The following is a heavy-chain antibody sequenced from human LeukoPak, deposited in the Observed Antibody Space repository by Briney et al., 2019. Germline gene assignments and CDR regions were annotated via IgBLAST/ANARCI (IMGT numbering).Heavy chain of an antibody. V-gene: IGHV4-34*01. CDR2: INHSGST. CDR3: ARAAGVLRFLEWLPLYYFDY. D-gene: IGHD3-3*01. CDR1: GGSFSGYY. Sequence: SETLSLTCAVYGGSFSGYYWSWIRQPPGEGLEWIGEINHSGSTNYNPSLESRVTISVDTCKNQFSLKLISVTAADTAVYYCARAAGVLRFLEWLPLYYFDYWGQGTLVTVSS. J-gene: IGHJ4*02.